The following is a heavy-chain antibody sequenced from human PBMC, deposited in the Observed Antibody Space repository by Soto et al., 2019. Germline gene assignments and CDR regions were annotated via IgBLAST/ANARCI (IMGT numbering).Heavy chain of an antibody. D-gene: IGHD2-15*01. CDR2: INAGNGNT. CDR1: GYTFTSYA. Sequence: ASVKVSCKASGYTFTSYAMHWVRQAPGQRLEWMGWINAGNGNTKYSQKFQGRVTMTRNTSISTAYMELSSVRSEDTAVYYCARGRVARNWFDPWGQGTPVPVSS. CDR3: ARGRVARNWFDP. V-gene: IGHV1-3*01. J-gene: IGHJ5*02.